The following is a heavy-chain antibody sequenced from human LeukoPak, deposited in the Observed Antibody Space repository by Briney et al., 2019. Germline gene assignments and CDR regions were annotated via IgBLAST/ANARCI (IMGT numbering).Heavy chain of an antibody. J-gene: IGHJ4*02. CDR1: GGSISSYY. D-gene: IGHD3-22*01. Sequence: SETLSLTCTVSGGSISSYYWSWIRQPPGKGLEWIGYIYYSGSTNYNPSLRSRVTISGDTSKKQFSLKLSSVTAADTAVYYCVTYYYGSSAPKRNYWGQGILVTVSS. V-gene: IGHV4-59*12. CDR2: IYYSGST. CDR3: VTYYYGSSAPKRNY.